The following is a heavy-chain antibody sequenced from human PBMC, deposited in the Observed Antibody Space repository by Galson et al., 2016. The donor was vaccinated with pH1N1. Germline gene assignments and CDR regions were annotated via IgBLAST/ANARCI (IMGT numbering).Heavy chain of an antibody. J-gene: IGHJ4*02. CDR2: ISKDGNNV. V-gene: IGHV3-30*04. CDR3: ARVRSSGYNYAQHFVD. D-gene: IGHD3-22*01. CDR1: GFTLSCCA. Sequence: SLRLSCAASGFTLSCCAMHWVRQAPGKGLECVALISKDGNNVYYADSVKGRFTISRDSSNNTLYLQMNNLRREDTAFYYCARVRSSGYNYAQHFVDWGQGTRVTVSS.